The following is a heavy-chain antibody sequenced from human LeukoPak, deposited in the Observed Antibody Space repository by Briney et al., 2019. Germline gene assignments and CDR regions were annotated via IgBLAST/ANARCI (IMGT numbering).Heavy chain of an antibody. CDR3: ARTGYYYDSSGLD. V-gene: IGHV3-23*01. Sequence: GGSLRLSCAASGFTFSSFAMSWVRQAPGKGLEWVSSISSTAATTYYADSVRGRFTISRDNSKNTLYLQMNSLRAEDTAVYYCARTGYYYDSSGLDWGQGTLVTVSS. CDR2: ISSTAATT. CDR1: GFTFSSFA. D-gene: IGHD3-22*01. J-gene: IGHJ4*02.